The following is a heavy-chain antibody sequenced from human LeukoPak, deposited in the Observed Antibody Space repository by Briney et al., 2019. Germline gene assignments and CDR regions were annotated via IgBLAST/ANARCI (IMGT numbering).Heavy chain of an antibody. Sequence: GGSLRLSCTASGFTFSSYSMNWVRQAPGKGLGWVSYISSSSSTIYYADSVKGRFTISRDNAKNSLYLQMSSLRDEDTAVYYCARDPLLGYCSGGSCSYYYYYGMDVWGQGTTVTVSS. CDR2: ISSSSSTI. CDR3: ARDPLLGYCSGGSCSYYYYYGMDV. CDR1: GFTFSSYS. V-gene: IGHV3-48*02. D-gene: IGHD2-15*01. J-gene: IGHJ6*02.